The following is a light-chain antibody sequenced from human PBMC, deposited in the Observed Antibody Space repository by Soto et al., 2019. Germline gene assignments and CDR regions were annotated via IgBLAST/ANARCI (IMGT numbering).Light chain of an antibody. CDR2: HVS. CDR3: YSYTTSSTYV. V-gene: IGLV2-14*01. J-gene: IGLJ1*01. CDR1: SSDVGGYNY. Sequence: QSALTQPASVSGSPGQSITISRTGTSSDVGGYNYVSWYQQHPAKVPKLMIYHVSNRPSGVSDRFSGSKSGNTASLTISGLQAEDEGDYYCYSYTTSSTYVFGTGTKVTVL.